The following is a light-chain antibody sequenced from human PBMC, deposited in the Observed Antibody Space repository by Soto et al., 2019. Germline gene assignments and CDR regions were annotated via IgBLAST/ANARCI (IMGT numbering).Light chain of an antibody. V-gene: IGKV3-20*01. J-gene: IGKJ5*01. CDR1: QSVTRRY. Sequence: EIVLTQSPGTLSLSPGERATLSCRASQSVTRRYLAWYQQKPGQAPRXXIYGASNRETGIPERFSGSGSGTEFTLTISSLEPEDFEVDYCQQYGTSTITFGQGTRLEIK. CDR2: GAS. CDR3: QQYGTSTIT.